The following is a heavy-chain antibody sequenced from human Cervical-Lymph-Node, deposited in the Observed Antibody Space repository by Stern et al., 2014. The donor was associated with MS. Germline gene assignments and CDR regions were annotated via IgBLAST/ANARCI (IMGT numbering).Heavy chain of an antibody. D-gene: IGHD5-12*01. CDR3: ARSQDPGSGYDFDY. Sequence: QVTLKESGPALVKPTQTLTLTCTFSGFSLSTSGMRVGLIRQPPGKALEWLARIDWDDDNVYCTSLKTQLTISNDTSKNQVVLTMTNMDPVDTATYYCARSQDPGSGYDFDYWGQGTLVTVSS. CDR1: GFSLSTSGMR. CDR2: IDWDDDN. J-gene: IGHJ4*02. V-gene: IGHV2-70*04.